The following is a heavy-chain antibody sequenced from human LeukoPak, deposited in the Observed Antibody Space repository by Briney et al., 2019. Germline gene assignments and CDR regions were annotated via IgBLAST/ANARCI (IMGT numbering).Heavy chain of an antibody. CDR3: AHIIRRSYYFDY. J-gene: IGHJ4*02. V-gene: IGHV2-5*02. D-gene: IGHD3-3*01. CDR2: IYWDDDA. Sequence: SGPTLVNPTQTLTLTCTLTGSSLTTSGVGVGWIRRPPGKALAWLALIYWDDDARYTESLKSRLTITKDTSKNQVVLTMTNLDPVDTGTYYCAHIIRRSYYFDYWGQGTLVTVSS. CDR1: GSSLTTSGVG.